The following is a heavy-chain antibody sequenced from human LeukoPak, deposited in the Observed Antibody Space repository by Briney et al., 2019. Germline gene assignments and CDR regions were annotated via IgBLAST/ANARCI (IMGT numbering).Heavy chain of an antibody. CDR1: GFTFSSYA. CDR3: AIKAKGDY. CDR2: INNSGGST. J-gene: IGHJ4*02. Sequence: GGSLRLSCATSGFTFSSYAMSWVRQAPGKGLEWVSTINNSGGSTYYADSVKGRFTISRDNSKNTLYLQMNSLRAEDTAVYYSAIKAKGDYWGQGTLVTVSS. V-gene: IGHV3-23*01. D-gene: IGHD3-10*01.